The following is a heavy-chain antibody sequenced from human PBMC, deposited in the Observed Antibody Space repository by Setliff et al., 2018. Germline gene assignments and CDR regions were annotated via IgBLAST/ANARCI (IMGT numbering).Heavy chain of an antibody. CDR3: ARDVTGSHSGRLDS. D-gene: IGHD1-26*01. Sequence: SETLSLTCAVYGDSFSDYYWSWIRQPPGKGLEWIEEINHRGRTNYSPSLRSRVTISVDTSKNQFSLILRSVTAADTAVYYCARDVTGSHSGRLDSWGQGTLVTV. CDR1: GDSFSDYY. CDR2: INHRGRT. V-gene: IGHV4-34*01. J-gene: IGHJ4*02.